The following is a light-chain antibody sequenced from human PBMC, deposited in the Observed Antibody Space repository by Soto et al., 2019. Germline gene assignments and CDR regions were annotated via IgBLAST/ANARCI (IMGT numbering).Light chain of an antibody. CDR3: QQLKTYPYT. CDR2: SAS. V-gene: IGKV1-9*01. Sequence: IQLTQSPSSLSASVGDRVTVTCRARQDSNKFLAWFQQKPGKAPNLLIFSASTLQSAVPSRFSGGGSGTDFTLTIDSLQPEDFATYYCQQLKTYPYTFGQGTKREIK. J-gene: IGKJ2*01. CDR1: QDSNKF.